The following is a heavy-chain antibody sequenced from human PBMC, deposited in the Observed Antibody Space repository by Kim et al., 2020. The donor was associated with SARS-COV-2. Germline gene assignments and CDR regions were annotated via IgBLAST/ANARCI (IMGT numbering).Heavy chain of an antibody. Sequence: NPALKSRVTISVDTSKNQFSLKLSSVTAADTAVYYCARGIAAAGTGAFDIWGQGTMVTVSS. D-gene: IGHD6-13*01. J-gene: IGHJ3*02. V-gene: IGHV4-39*07. CDR3: ARGIAAAGTGAFDI.